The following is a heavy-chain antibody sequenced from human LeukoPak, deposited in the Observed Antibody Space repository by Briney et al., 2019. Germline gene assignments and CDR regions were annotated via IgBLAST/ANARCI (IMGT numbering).Heavy chain of an antibody. Sequence: GGSLRLSCAASGFTFSSYEMNWVRQAPGKGLEWVSYISSSGSTIYYADSVKGRFTISRDNAKNSLYLQMNSLRAEDTAVFYCAKPDGDYVGQLDAFDIWGQGTMVTVSS. CDR2: ISSSGSTI. J-gene: IGHJ3*02. D-gene: IGHD4-17*01. V-gene: IGHV3-48*03. CDR3: AKPDGDYVGQLDAFDI. CDR1: GFTFSSYE.